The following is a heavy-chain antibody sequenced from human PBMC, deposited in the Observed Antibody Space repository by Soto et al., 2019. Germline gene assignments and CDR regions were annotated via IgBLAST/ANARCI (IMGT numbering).Heavy chain of an antibody. Sequence: ASVKVSCKASGGTFSSYAISWVRQAPGQGREWMGGIIPIFGTANYAQKFQGRVTITADKSTSTAYMELSSLRSEDTAVYYCARAPGGGNQASYFDYWGQGXLVTVYS. CDR1: GGTFSSYA. D-gene: IGHD2-15*01. J-gene: IGHJ4*02. CDR2: IIPIFGTA. CDR3: ARAPGGGNQASYFDY. V-gene: IGHV1-69*06.